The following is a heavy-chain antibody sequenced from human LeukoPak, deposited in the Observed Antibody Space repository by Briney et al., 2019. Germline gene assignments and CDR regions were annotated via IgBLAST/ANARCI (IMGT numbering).Heavy chain of an antibody. CDR1: NYSFTSYG. CDR3: ARDGSGVWFDY. D-gene: IGHD3-10*01. CDR2: INAYNGDT. V-gene: IGHV1-18*01. J-gene: IGHJ4*02. Sequence: ASVKVSCKASNYSFTSYGISWVRQAPGQGLEWMAWINAYNGDTNYAQKLRGRVTLTTETSTSTAYMELRSLRSDDTAVYYCARDGSGVWFDYWGQGTLVTVSS.